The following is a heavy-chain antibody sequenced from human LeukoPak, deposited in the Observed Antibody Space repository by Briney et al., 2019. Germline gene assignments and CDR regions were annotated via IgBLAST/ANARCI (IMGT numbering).Heavy chain of an antibody. CDR2: TYYRSKWYN. Sequence: SQTLSLTCAISGDSDSSNSAAWNWIRQSPSRGLEWLGRTYYRSKWYNDYAVSVISRIIINPDTSKNQFSLQLNSVTPEDTAVYYCARGWEPYSSSLDYWGQGTLVTVSS. V-gene: IGHV6-1*01. D-gene: IGHD6-13*01. J-gene: IGHJ4*02. CDR3: ARGWEPYSSSLDY. CDR1: GDSDSSNSAA.